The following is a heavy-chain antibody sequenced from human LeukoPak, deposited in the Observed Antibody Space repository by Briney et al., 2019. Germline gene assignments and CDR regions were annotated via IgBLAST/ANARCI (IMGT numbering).Heavy chain of an antibody. CDR2: ISYDGSNK. CDR1: GFTFSCYA. Sequence: PGGSLRLSCAASGFTFSCYAMHWVRQAPGKGLEWVAVISYDGSNKYYADSVKGRFTISRDNSKNTLYLQMNSLRAEDTAVYYCASLGPIRIAVADLNWFDPWGQGTLVTVSS. CDR3: ASLGPIRIAVADLNWFDP. D-gene: IGHD6-19*01. V-gene: IGHV3-30-3*01. J-gene: IGHJ5*02.